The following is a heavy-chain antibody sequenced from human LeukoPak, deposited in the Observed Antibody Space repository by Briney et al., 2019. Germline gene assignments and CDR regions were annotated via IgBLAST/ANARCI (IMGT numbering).Heavy chain of an antibody. D-gene: IGHD2-2*01. CDR1: GFTFSSYW. V-gene: IGHV3-7*01. CDR3: ARDLSPVVPAAIDYFDY. Sequence: GGSLRLSCAASGFTFSSYWMSWVRQAPGKGLEWVANIKQDGSEKYYVDSVKGRFTISRDNAKNSLYLQMNSLRAEDTAVYYCARDLSPVVPAAIDYFDYWGQGTLVTVSS. J-gene: IGHJ4*02. CDR2: IKQDGSEK.